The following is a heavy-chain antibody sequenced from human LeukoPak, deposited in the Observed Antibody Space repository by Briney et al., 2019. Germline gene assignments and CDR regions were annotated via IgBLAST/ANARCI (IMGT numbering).Heavy chain of an antibody. CDR1: GFTFSSFA. CDR2: ISGSGGST. CDR3: AKRGYSYGTIDY. J-gene: IGHJ4*02. D-gene: IGHD5-18*01. V-gene: IGHV3-23*01. Sequence: GGSLRLSCAASGFTFSSFAMSGVRQAPGKGREGVPAISGSGGSTYYADSVKGRFTISRDNSKNTLYLKMNSLRAEDTAVYYCAKRGYSYGTIDYWGQGTLVTVSS.